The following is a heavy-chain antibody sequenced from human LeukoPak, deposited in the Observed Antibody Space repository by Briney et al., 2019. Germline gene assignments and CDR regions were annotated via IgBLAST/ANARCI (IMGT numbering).Heavy chain of an antibody. V-gene: IGHV3-7*01. D-gene: IGHD3-3*01. J-gene: IGHJ4*02. Sequence: GGSLRLSCAASGFTFSSYWMTWVRQAPGKGLEWVANIKEDGIEKHYVDSVKGRFTISRDNAKNSLYLQMNSLRAEDTAVYYCARDSRARLLEWLEYWGQGTLVTVSS. CDR2: IKEDGIEK. CDR1: GFTFSSYW. CDR3: ARDSRARLLEWLEY.